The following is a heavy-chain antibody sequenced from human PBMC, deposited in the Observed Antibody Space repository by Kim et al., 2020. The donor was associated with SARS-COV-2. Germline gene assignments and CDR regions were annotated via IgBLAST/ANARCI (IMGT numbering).Heavy chain of an antibody. Sequence: GGSLRPSCAASGFTFRSYSMMWVRQAPGKGLEWISYINSRGSSIFYAGSVEGRFTISRDNTEKSLYLQIDSPRAEDTAVYYCARASGYEPTSYFYGLDV. CDR3: ARASGYEPTSYFYGLDV. J-gene: IGHJ6*01. D-gene: IGHD5-12*01. V-gene: IGHV3-48*01. CDR2: INSRGSSI. CDR1: GFTFRSYS.